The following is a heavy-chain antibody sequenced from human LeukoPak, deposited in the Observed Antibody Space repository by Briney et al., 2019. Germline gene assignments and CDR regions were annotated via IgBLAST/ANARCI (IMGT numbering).Heavy chain of an antibody. D-gene: IGHD5-18*01. Sequence: SVKVSCKASGFTFTSSAVQWVRQARGQRLEWIGWIVVGSGNTNYAQKFQERVTITRDMSTSTAYMELSSLRSEDTAMYYCAASSGYSYYYYGMDVWGKGTTVTVSS. CDR2: IVVGSGNT. CDR3: AASSGYSYYYYGMDV. CDR1: GFTFTSSA. J-gene: IGHJ6*04. V-gene: IGHV1-58*01.